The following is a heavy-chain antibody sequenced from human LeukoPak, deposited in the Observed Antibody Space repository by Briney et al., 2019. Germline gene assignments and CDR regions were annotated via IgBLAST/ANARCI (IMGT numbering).Heavy chain of an antibody. V-gene: IGHV3-7*01. CDR1: GFTFSSYW. CDR3: AKDGTVVVAATDYYYYYMDV. Sequence: GGSLRLSCTASGFTFSSYWMSWVRQAPGKGLEWVANIKQDGSEKYYVDSVKGRFTISRDNAKNSLYLQMNSLRAEDTAVYYCAKDGTVVVAATDYYYYYMDVWGKGTTVTISS. D-gene: IGHD2-15*01. CDR2: IKQDGSEK. J-gene: IGHJ6*03.